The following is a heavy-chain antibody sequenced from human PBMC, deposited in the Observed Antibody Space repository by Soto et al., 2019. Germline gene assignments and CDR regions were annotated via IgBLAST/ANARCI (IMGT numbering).Heavy chain of an antibody. CDR3: ARGIAVEGYYYYYGMDV. Sequence: QVQLVQSGAEVKKPGASVKVSCKASGYTFTSYYIHWVRQAPGQGLEWMGIINPSGGGTNDAQKFQGRVTMTTYTSTSTVYMELSSLRSDDTAVYYCARGIAVEGYYYYYGMDVWGQGTTVTVSS. D-gene: IGHD6-19*01. CDR2: INPSGGGT. V-gene: IGHV1-46*01. J-gene: IGHJ6*02. CDR1: GYTFTSYY.